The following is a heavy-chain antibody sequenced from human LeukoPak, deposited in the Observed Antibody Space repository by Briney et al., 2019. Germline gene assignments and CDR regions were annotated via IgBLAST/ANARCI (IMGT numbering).Heavy chain of an antibody. Sequence: SETLSLTCTVSGGSISSSSYYWGWIRQPPGKGLEWIGSIYYSGSTYYNPSLKSRVTISVDTSKYQFSLKLSSVTAADTAVYYCARERPSSSWYSNWFDPWGQGTLVTVSS. D-gene: IGHD6-13*01. CDR1: GGSISSSSYY. CDR2: IYYSGST. CDR3: ARERPSSSWYSNWFDP. V-gene: IGHV4-39*07. J-gene: IGHJ5*02.